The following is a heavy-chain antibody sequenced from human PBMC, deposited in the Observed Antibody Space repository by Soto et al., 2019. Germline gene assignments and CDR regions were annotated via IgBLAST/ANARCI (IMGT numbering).Heavy chain of an antibody. Sequence: SVKVSCKTSGYTFTSYGISWVRQAPGQGLEWMGWISAYNGNTNYAQKLQGRVTMTTDTSTSTAYMELRSLRSDDTAVYYCAREGGYSGYDLYYYYGMDVWGQGTTVTVSS. D-gene: IGHD5-12*01. CDR2: ISAYNGNT. V-gene: IGHV1-18*01. CDR3: AREGGYSGYDLYYYYGMDV. J-gene: IGHJ6*02. CDR1: GYTFTSYG.